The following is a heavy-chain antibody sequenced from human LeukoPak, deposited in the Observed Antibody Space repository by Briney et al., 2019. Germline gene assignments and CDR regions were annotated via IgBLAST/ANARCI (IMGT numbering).Heavy chain of an antibody. J-gene: IGHJ5*02. CDR2: ITPSDGGT. V-gene: IGHV1-46*01. CDR3: ARDPTVITSSRITIFGVVKSPHNWFDP. D-gene: IGHD3-3*01. Sequence: ASVKVSCEASGYSFTSYCMHWVRQAPGQGLEWMGIITPSDGGTTYAQKFQGRVTMTRDTSTSTVYMELSSLRSEDTAMYFCARDPTVITSSRITIFGVVKSPHNWFDPWGQGTLVTVSS. CDR1: GYSFTSYC.